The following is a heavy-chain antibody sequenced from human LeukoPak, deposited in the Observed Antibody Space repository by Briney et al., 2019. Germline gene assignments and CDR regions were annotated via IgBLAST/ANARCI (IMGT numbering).Heavy chain of an antibody. Sequence: SETLSLTCTVSGGSISSGDYYWSWIRQPPGKGLEWIGYIYYSGSTYYNPSLKSRVTISVDTSKNQFSLKLSSVTAADTAVYYCARRSDGSGYYDYFDYWGQGTLVTVSS. CDR3: ARRSDGSGYYDYFDY. CDR2: IYYSGST. J-gene: IGHJ4*02. V-gene: IGHV4-30-4*01. CDR1: GGSISSGDYY. D-gene: IGHD3-22*01.